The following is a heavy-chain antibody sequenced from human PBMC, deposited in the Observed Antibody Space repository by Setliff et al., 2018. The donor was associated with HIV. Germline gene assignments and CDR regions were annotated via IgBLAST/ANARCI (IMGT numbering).Heavy chain of an antibody. CDR2: IYYSGGT. CDR1: GGSITSGGFY. D-gene: IGHD6-6*01. Sequence: SETLSLTCTDSGGSITSGGFYWSWIRQYPQKGLGWIGYIYYSGGTYYNPSLKSRVTMSVDTSKNQFSLKLSSVTAADTAVYSCARGDSMTSLGAFDIWGQGTMVTVSS. J-gene: IGHJ3*02. CDR3: ARGDSMTSLGAFDI. V-gene: IGHV4-31*03.